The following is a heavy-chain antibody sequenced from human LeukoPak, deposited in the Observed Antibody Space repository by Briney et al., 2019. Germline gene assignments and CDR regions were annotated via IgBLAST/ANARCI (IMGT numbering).Heavy chain of an antibody. CDR1: GSTFTSYG. V-gene: IGHV1-18*01. CDR2: FSVYNGNT. J-gene: IGHJ4*02. CDR3: ARGPGIAVAGSPHFDY. Sequence: ASVKLSCKASGSTFTSYGISRVRQAPGPGVGWMGWFSVYNGNTDYAQKLQGRVTMTTDTSTSTAYMELRSLRSDDTAVYYWARGPGIAVAGSPHFDYWGQGTLVTVSS. D-gene: IGHD6-19*01.